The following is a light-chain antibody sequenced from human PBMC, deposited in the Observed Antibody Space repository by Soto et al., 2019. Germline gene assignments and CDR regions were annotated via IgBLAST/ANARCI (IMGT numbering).Light chain of an antibody. CDR2: GAS. Sequence: EIVMTHSSRTLSVSPEERATLSCRASQTISSSYLAWYQQKPGQAPRLLIYGASTRATGIPARFSGSGSGTEFTLTITSLQSEDFAVYYCQQYNYWPLTFGGGSKVHIK. CDR3: QQYNYWPLT. J-gene: IGKJ4*01. V-gene: IGKV3-15*01. CDR1: QTISSSY.